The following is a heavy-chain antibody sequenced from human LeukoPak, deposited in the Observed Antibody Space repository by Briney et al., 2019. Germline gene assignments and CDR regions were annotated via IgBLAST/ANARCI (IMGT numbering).Heavy chain of an antibody. CDR2: IHPVDSDT. J-gene: IGHJ3*02. CDR3: ARYRRYTSWSFSHDAFDI. V-gene: IGHV5-51*01. CDR1: GYTFTTYW. D-gene: IGHD6-6*01. Sequence: GDSLKISCKGSGYTFTTYWIGWVRQMPGKGLEWMGFIHPVDSDTKYSPSFQGQVTISADGSISAAYLQWNNLKASDTAMYYCARYRRYTSWSFSHDAFDIWGQGTTVTVSS.